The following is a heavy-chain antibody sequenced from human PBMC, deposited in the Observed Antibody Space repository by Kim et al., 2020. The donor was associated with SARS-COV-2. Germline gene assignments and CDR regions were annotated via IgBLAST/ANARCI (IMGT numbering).Heavy chain of an antibody. D-gene: IGHD3-16*01. V-gene: IGHV4-61*02. CDR2: LYSTGVT. CDR3: ARENTGGKHGMDV. Sequence: SETLYLTCTVSGGSINSDNNYWNWIRQPAGKGLEWLGRLYSTGVTHYNPSLESRLTISLDRSKSRFSLKLDSVTAAATAVYYCARENTGGKHGMDVWGRGTTVIVSS. J-gene: IGHJ6*02. CDR1: GGSINSDNNY.